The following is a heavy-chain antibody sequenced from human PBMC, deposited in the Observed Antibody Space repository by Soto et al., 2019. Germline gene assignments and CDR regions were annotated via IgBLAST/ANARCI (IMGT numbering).Heavy chain of an antibody. Sequence: EVQLVESGGGVVRPGGSLRLSCAASGFTFDDYGMSWVRQAPGKGLEWVSGINWNVGSTGYADSVKGRFTISRDNAKNSLYLQMNSLRAEDTALYHCARGFDGIAVAGKEYFQHWGQGTLVTVSS. CDR3: ARGFDGIAVAGKEYFQH. J-gene: IGHJ1*01. CDR2: INWNVGST. V-gene: IGHV3-20*01. CDR1: GFTFDDYG. D-gene: IGHD6-19*01.